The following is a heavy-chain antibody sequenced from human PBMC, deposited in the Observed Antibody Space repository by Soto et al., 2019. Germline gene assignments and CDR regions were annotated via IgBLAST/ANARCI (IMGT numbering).Heavy chain of an antibody. V-gene: IGHV4-39*01. Sequence: SETLSLTCTVSGGSISSSSYYWGWIRQPPGKGLEWIGSIYYSGSTYYNPSLKSRVTISVDTSKNQFSLKLSSVTAADTAVYYCASSPPDDWYRIAVARTCFDYRGRGTLVTVSS. CDR1: GGSISSSSYY. D-gene: IGHD6-19*01. CDR2: IYYSGST. J-gene: IGHJ4*02. CDR3: ASSPPDDWYRIAVARTCFDY.